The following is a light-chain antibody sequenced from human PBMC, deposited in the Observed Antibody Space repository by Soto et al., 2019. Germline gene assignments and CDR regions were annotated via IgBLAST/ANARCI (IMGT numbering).Light chain of an antibody. CDR2: GAS. J-gene: IGKJ1*01. Sequence: EIVLTQSPGTLSLSPGERATLSCRASQSVSSSYLAWYQQKPGQAPRLLIYGASSRATRIPDRFSGRGSGTDFTLTISRLEPEDFVVYYCQQYGSSPWTFGQGTKVEIK. CDR3: QQYGSSPWT. CDR1: QSVSSSY. V-gene: IGKV3-20*01.